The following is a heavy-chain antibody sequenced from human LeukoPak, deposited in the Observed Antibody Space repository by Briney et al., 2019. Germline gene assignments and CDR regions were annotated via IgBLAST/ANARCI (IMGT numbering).Heavy chain of an antibody. CDR1: GFAISAYW. CDR3: ARSDWFDP. J-gene: IGHJ5*02. V-gene: IGHV3-74*01. Sequence: PGGSLRLSCAAAGFAISAYWMNWVRQAPGKGLVWVSRIKSDGSTAYFADSVRGRFTISRDNAKNTLYLQMNSLRVEDTAVYYCARSDWFDPWGQGTLVTVSS. CDR2: IKSDGSTA.